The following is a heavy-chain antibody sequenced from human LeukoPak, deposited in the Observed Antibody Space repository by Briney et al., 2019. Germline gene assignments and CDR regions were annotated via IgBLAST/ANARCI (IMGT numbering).Heavy chain of an antibody. V-gene: IGHV1-18*01. D-gene: IGHD3-22*01. CDR3: ARELRGTYYYESSGSDY. CDR2: ISAFNGNT. Sequence: EASVKVSCKTSNYTFISCGMSWVRQAPGQGLEWMGRISAFNGNTNYAQKFQGRVTMTTDTSTSTGYLEVRSLRVDDTAVYYCARELRGTYYYESSGSDYWGQGTLVTVSS. CDR1: NYTFISCG. J-gene: IGHJ4*02.